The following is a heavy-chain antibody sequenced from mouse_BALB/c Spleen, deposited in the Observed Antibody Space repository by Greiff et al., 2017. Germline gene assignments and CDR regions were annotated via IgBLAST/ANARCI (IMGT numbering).Heavy chain of an antibody. J-gene: IGHJ4*01. CDR1: GYSFTGYN. V-gene: IGHV1-39*01. CDR2: IDPYYGGT. Sequence: EVKLMESGPELEKPGASVKISCKASGYSFTGYNMNWVKQSNGKSLEWIGNIDPYYGGTSYNQKFKGKATLTVDKSSSTAYMQLKSLTSEDSAVYYCARGDYHYYAMDYWGQGTSVTVSS. D-gene: IGHD2-4*01. CDR3: ARGDYHYYAMDY.